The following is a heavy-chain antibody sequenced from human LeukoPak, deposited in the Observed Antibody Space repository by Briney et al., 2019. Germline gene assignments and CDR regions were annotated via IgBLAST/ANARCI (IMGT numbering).Heavy chain of an antibody. CDR3: AKGSGYYTYNWFDP. Sequence: GGSLRLSCAASGFIFSSYGMHWVRQAPGKGLEWVAFMRYDGTNKYYADSVRGRFTISRDDSTNTVYLEMNSLRGEDTAVYYCAKGSGYYTYNWFDPWGQGTLVTVSS. V-gene: IGHV3-30*02. CDR2: MRYDGTNK. J-gene: IGHJ5*02. D-gene: IGHD3-3*01. CDR1: GFIFSSYG.